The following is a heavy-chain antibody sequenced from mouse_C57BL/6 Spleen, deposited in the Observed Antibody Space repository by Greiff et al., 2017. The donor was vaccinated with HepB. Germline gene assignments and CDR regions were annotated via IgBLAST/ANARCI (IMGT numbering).Heavy chain of an antibody. CDR2: IYPGDGDT. D-gene: IGHD4-1*01. Sequence: VQLQQSGPELVKPGASVKISCKASGYAFSSSWMNWVKQRPGKGLEWIGRIYPGDGDTNYNGKFKGKATLTADKSSSTAYMQLSSLTSEDSAVYFGACWDEFAYWGQGTLVTVSA. CDR3: ACWDEFAY. V-gene: IGHV1-82*01. CDR1: GYAFSSSW. J-gene: IGHJ3*01.